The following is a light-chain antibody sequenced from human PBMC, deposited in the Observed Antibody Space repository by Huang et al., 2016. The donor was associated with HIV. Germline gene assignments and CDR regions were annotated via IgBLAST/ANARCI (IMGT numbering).Light chain of an antibody. Sequence: DIQMTQSPSSLSASVGDRVTITCRASQSISSYLNWYQQKPGKAPKLLIYTASSLQSSVPSRCSGSGSGTDFTLTISSLQPEDFATYYCQQSYRPPREVTFGQGTRLEIK. CDR3: QQSYRPPREVT. J-gene: IGKJ5*01. CDR1: QSISSY. V-gene: IGKV1-39*01. CDR2: TAS.